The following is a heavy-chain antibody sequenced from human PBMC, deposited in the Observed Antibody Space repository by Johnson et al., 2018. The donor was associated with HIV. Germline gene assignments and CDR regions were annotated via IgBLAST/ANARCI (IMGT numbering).Heavy chain of an antibody. J-gene: IGHJ3*02. D-gene: IGHD1-1*01. Sequence: QMQLVESGGGVVRPGGSLRLSCAASGFTFSDDYMSWIRQAPGKGLEWVAVISYDGSNKYYADSVKGRFTISRDNSKNTLYLQMNSLRAEDTAVYYCAREELEPDVFDIWGQGTMVTVSS. V-gene: IGHV3-30*03. CDR2: ISYDGSNK. CDR3: AREELEPDVFDI. CDR1: GFTFSDDY.